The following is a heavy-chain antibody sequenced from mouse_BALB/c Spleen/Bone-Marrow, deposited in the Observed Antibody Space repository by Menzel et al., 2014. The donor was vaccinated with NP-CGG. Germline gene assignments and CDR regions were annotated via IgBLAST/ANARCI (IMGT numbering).Heavy chain of an antibody. CDR1: GFNIKDYY. CDR3: NAHITTVSY. D-gene: IGHD1-1*01. V-gene: IGHV14-4*02. Sequence: EVQLQQSGAELVRSGASVKLSCTASGFNIKDYYMHWVKQRPEQGLEWIGWIDPENGDTEYVPKFQGKATMTADTSSNTAYLQLSSLASEDTAVYYCNAHITTVSYWGQGATLTVSS. J-gene: IGHJ2*01. CDR2: IDPENGDT.